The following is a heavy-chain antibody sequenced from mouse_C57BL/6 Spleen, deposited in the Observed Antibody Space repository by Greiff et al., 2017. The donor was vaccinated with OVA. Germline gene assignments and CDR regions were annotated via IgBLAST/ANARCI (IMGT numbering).Heavy chain of an antibody. CDR3: AGEGTTVVGDWYFDV. D-gene: IGHD1-1*01. J-gene: IGHJ1*03. V-gene: IGHV1-81*01. CDR2: IYPRSGNT. Sequence: VQLQQSGAELARPGASVKLSCKASGYTFTSYGISWVKQRTGQGLEWIGEIYPRSGNTYYNEKFKGKATLTADKSSSTAYMELRSLTSEDSAVYFCAGEGTTVVGDWYFDVWGTGTTVTVSS. CDR1: GYTFTSYG.